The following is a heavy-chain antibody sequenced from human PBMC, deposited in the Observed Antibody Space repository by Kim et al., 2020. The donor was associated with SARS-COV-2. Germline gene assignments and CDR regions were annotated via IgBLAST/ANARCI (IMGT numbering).Heavy chain of an antibody. D-gene: IGHD1-1*01. CDR2: IYTSGST. Sequence: SETLSLTCTVSGGSISSGSYYWSWIRQPAGKGLEWIGRIYTSGSTNYNPSLKSRVTISVDTSKNQFSLKLSSVTAADTAVYYCARSPVQLERRGYFDYWGQGTLVTVSS. CDR1: GGSISSGSYY. J-gene: IGHJ4*02. CDR3: ARSPVQLERRGYFDY. V-gene: IGHV4-61*02.